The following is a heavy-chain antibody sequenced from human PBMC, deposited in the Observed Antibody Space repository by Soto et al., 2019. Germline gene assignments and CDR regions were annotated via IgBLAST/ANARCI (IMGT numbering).Heavy chain of an antibody. CDR3: ARMTYYDILTGYRLDS. CDR2: INHSAST. V-gene: IGHV4-34*01. CDR1: GGSFSGYY. D-gene: IGHD3-9*01. J-gene: IGHJ4*02. Sequence: QVQLQQWGAGLLKPSETLSLTCAVYGGSFSGYYWSWIRQPPGKGLEWIGEINHSASTNYNPSLKSRVTISVDTSKNQFSLKLSSVTAADTAVYYCARMTYYDILTGYRLDSWGQGTLVTVSS.